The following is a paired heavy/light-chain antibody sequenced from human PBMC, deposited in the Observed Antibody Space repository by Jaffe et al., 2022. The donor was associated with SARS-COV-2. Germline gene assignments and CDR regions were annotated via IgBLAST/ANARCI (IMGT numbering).Light chain of an antibody. Sequence: EIVLTQSPGTLSVSPGEGATLSCRASQGFSSSLAWYQQKPGQAPRLLIHGASTRATGVPARFSGSGSGTEFTLTISSLQSEDFAVYYCQQYDDWPPTFGGGTKVEIK. CDR1: QGFSSS. V-gene: IGKV3-15*01. CDR3: QQYDDWPPT. CDR2: GAS. J-gene: IGKJ4*01.
Heavy chain of an antibody. D-gene: IGHD5-12*01. J-gene: IGHJ6*03. CDR2: ITGGGTDT. Sequence: EVQLVESGGALVRPGGSLRLSCAASGFTFINYGMNWVRQAPGKGPEWVSAITGGGTDTYYAESVKGRFIISRDNSDNTLYLHMNILRADDTAVYFCARAPYDNYFYYMDVWGKGTTVFVSS. V-gene: IGHV3-23*04. CDR1: GFTFINYG. CDR3: ARAPYDNYFYYMDV.